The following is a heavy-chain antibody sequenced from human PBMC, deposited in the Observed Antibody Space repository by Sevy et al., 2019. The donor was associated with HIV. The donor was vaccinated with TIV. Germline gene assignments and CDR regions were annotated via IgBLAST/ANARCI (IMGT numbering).Heavy chain of an antibody. CDR1: GFTFSSYG. D-gene: IGHD3-22*01. CDR2: IWYDGSNK. J-gene: IGHJ4*02. V-gene: IGHV3-33*01. Sequence: GGSLRLSCAASGFTFSSYGMHWVRQAPGKGLEWVAVIWYDGSNKHYADSVKGRFTISRDNSKNTLYLQMNSLRAEDTAVYYCARGVVVITHYYFDYWGQGTLVTVSS. CDR3: ARGVVVITHYYFDY.